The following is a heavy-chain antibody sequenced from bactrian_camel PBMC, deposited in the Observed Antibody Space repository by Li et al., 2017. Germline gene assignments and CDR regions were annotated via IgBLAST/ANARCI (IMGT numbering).Heavy chain of an antibody. CDR1: GFPFTTYS. CDR2: IDAGGRYT. CDR3: ATVQAPYGGSWFADY. V-gene: IGHV3S40*01. D-gene: IGHD6*01. Sequence: VQLVESGGGLVQPGRSLKLSCAASGFPFTTYSMGWFRQAPGKEREGVAAIDAGGRYTTYAEPVKGRFTISRDNNKNTVYMQMNSLKPEDAAVYYCATVQAPYGGSWFADYWGQGTQVTVS. J-gene: IGHJ4*01.